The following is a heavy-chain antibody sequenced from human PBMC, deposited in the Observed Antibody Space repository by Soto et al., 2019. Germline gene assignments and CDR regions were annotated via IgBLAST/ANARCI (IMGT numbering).Heavy chain of an antibody. CDR1: GFTFSNAW. CDR3: TLTLYDFWSCYYQGPDY. V-gene: IGHV3-15*01. Sequence: EVQLVESGGGLVKPGGSLRLSCAASGFTFSNAWMSWVRQAPGKGLEWVGRIKSKTDGGTTDYAAPVKGRFTISRDDSKNTLYLQMNSLKTEDTAVYYCTLTLYDFWSCYYQGPDYWGQGTLVTVSS. J-gene: IGHJ4*02. CDR2: IKSKTDGGTT. D-gene: IGHD3-3*01.